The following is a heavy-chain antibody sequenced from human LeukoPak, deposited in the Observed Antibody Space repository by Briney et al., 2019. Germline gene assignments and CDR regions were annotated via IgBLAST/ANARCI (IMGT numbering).Heavy chain of an antibody. CDR2: IYGGGST. Sequence: GGSLRLSCAASGFTASNSYISWVRQAPGKGLAWVSVIYGGGSTSYADSVTGRFTISRDNAKNTLSLQMNSLRAEDTAVYYCARVLSGAGAFDIWGQGTMVTVSS. D-gene: IGHD4/OR15-4a*01. J-gene: IGHJ3*02. CDR1: GFTASNSY. CDR3: ARVLSGAGAFDI. V-gene: IGHV3-53*01.